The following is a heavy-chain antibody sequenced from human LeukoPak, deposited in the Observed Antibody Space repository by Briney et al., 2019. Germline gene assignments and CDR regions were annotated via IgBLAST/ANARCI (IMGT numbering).Heavy chain of an antibody. CDR1: GGSISSNNYY. Sequence: SETLSLTCTVSGGSISSNNYYWGWTRQPPGKGLEWIGNIYYTGSTYYNPSLKSRLTISVDTSKNQFSLKLSSVTAADTAVDYCARFSPPDYYYYYYMDVWGKGTTVTISS. CDR3: ARFSPPDYYYYYYMDV. V-gene: IGHV4-39*07. CDR2: IYYTGST. J-gene: IGHJ6*03.